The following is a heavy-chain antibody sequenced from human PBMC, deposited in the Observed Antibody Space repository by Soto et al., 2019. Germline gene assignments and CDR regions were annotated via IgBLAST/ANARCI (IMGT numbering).Heavy chain of an antibody. J-gene: IGHJ5*02. CDR3: VRRHVSATGIDWFDP. D-gene: IGHD6-13*01. CDR2: INAANGDT. CDR1: GYTFTSYG. V-gene: IGHV1-3*01. Sequence: VASVKVSCKXSGYTFTSYGIHWVRQAPGQRLEWMGWINAANGDTKYSPKFQGRVTITRDTSASTAYMELSSLRSEDTAVYYCVRRHVSATGIDWFDPWGQGTLVTVSS.